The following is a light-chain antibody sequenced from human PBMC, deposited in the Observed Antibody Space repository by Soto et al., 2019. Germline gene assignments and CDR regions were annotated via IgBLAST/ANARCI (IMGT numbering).Light chain of an antibody. J-gene: IGKJ1*01. Sequence: EIVMTQSPATLSVSTGERATLSCRASQSVITKLAWYQQKPGQAPRLLIYGASTRAAIIPARFSGSGSGTEFTLTISSLQSEDFAVYYCQQYNKWPRTFGQGTKVDI. CDR2: GAS. CDR3: QQYNKWPRT. V-gene: IGKV3-15*01. CDR1: QSVITK.